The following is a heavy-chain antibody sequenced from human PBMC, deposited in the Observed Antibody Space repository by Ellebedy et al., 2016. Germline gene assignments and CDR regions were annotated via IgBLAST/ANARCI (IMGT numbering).Heavy chain of an antibody. CDR3: ARHSKVDST. CDR2: ISYSGST. D-gene: IGHD5-12*01. Sequence: SETLSLTCAVSGASITSHYWSWIRQSPGKGLEWIGYISYSGSTNSIPSLKSRVTISVHTSKNQFSLMLSSVTAADTAVYYCARHSKVDSTWGQGTMVSVSS. CDR1: GASITSHY. V-gene: IGHV4-59*08. J-gene: IGHJ3*01.